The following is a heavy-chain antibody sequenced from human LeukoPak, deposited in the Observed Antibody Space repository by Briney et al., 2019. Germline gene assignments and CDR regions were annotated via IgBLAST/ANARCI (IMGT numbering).Heavy chain of an antibody. Sequence: SETLSLTCTVSGGSVSSGSYYWSWIRQPPGKGLEWIGYIYYSGSTNYNPSLKSRVTISVDTSKNQFSLKLSSVTAADTAVYYCARSYYDSSGYYFNWFDPWGQGTLVTVSS. CDR2: IYYSGST. J-gene: IGHJ5*02. CDR3: ARSYYDSSGYYFNWFDP. V-gene: IGHV4-61*01. D-gene: IGHD3-22*01. CDR1: GGSVSSGSYY.